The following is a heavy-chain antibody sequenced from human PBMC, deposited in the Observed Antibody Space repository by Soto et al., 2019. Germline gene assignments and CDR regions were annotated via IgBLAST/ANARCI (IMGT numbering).Heavy chain of an antibody. CDR2: MNPYSGNT. J-gene: IGHJ4*02. Sequence: ASVKVSCKASGYTFTTYDIYWVRQATGQGLEWMGWMNPYSGNTGYAQKFQGRVTVTRNTSVSTVYMELSGLRPDDTAVYYCARRKERSGPHYFDYWGQGSQVTVSS. D-gene: IGHD6-25*01. CDR3: ARRKERSGPHYFDY. CDR1: GYTFTTYD. V-gene: IGHV1-8*01.